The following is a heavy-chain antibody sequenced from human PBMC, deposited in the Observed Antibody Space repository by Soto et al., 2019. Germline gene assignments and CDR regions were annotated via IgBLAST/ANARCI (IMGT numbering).Heavy chain of an antibody. CDR2: INHSGNT. D-gene: IGHD1-26*01. Sequence: QVQLQQWGAGPLKPSETLSLTCAVYGKSLSGYYWSWIRQPPGKALEWIGEINHSGNTNYNPSLKSRVTISVDTSKNQLFLNLSSVTAADTAMYYCARHHVRGRTIAGAAEFWGQGTLVTVSS. CDR1: GKSLSGYY. J-gene: IGHJ4*02. CDR3: ARHHVRGRTIAGAAEF. V-gene: IGHV4-34*01.